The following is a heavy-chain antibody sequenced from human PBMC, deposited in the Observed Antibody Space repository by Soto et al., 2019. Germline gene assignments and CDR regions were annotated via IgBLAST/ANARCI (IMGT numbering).Heavy chain of an antibody. V-gene: IGHV1-2*04. D-gene: IGHD1-7*01. Sequence: SVKLSCKASGYTFTGYYMHWVRQAPRQGLEWMGWINPNSGGTNYAQKFQGWVTMTRDTSISTAYMELSRLRSDDTAVYYCARDPGVTGTTGWFDPWGQGTLVTVSS. CDR3: ARDPGVTGTTGWFDP. CDR2: INPNSGGT. CDR1: GYTFTGYY. J-gene: IGHJ5*02.